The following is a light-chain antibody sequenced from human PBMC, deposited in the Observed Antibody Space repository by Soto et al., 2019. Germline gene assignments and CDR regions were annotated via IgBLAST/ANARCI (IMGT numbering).Light chain of an antibody. Sequence: ILLTQSPCTLALSPGERATLSCRASQSVSSSYLAWYQQKPGQAPRLLIYGASTRATGVPARFSGSGSGTEFTLTISSLQSEDFEIYYCQQYNNWPITFGQGTRLEIK. CDR3: QQYNNWPIT. CDR2: GAS. J-gene: IGKJ5*01. CDR1: QSVSSSY. V-gene: IGKV3-15*01.